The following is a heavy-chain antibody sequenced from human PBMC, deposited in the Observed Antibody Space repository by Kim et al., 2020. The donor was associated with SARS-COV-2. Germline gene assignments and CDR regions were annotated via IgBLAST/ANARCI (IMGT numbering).Heavy chain of an antibody. D-gene: IGHD3-9*01. J-gene: IGHJ4*02. CDR1: GFTFSSYW. CDR2: INSDGSST. Sequence: GGSLRLSCAASGFTFSSYWLNWSRQAPGKGLEWVSLINSDGSSTSYADSVNGRFTISRDNTKNTLYLQMNSLGAEATAVYYCASNSFAYFDWFLLHWGQGTLVTVSS. CDR3: ASNSFAYFDWFLLH. V-gene: IGHV3-74*01.